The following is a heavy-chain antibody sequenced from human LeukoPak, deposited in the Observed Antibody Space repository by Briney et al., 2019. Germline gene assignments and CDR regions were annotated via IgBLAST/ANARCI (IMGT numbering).Heavy chain of an antibody. J-gene: IGHJ4*02. CDR2: IYYSGST. CDR3: ARVTGYMIEDYFDY. Sequence: SETLSLTCTVSGGSISSSSYYWGWIRQPPGKGLEWIGSIYYSGSTYYNPSLKSRVTISVDTSKNQLSLKLSSVTAADTAVYYCARVTGYMIEDYFDYWGQGTLVTVSS. D-gene: IGHD3-22*01. V-gene: IGHV4-39*07. CDR1: GGSISSSSYY.